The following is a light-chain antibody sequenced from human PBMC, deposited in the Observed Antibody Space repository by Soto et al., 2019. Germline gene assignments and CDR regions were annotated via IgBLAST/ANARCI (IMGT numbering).Light chain of an antibody. CDR3: SSYAPSDVV. CDR2: DVN. Sequence: QSALTQPPSASGSPGQSVTISCTGTPSDVGGSNSVSWYQQHPGKAPNLMIYDVNKRPSGVPDRFSGSKSGNTASLTVSGLRAADEASYFCSSYAPSDVVFGGGTQLTVL. CDR1: PSDVGGSNS. J-gene: IGLJ2*01. V-gene: IGLV2-8*01.